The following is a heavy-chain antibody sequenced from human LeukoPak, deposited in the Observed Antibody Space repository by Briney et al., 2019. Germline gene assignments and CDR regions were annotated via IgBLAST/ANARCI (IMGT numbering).Heavy chain of an antibody. J-gene: IGHJ6*02. CDR2: IIPILGIA. CDR1: GGTFSSYA. CDR3: ARDRGTLVAGIVHFYYYYYGMDV. V-gene: IGHV1-69*04. D-gene: IGHD6-19*01. Sequence: SVKVSCKASGGTFSSYAISWVRQAPGQGLEWMGRIIPILGIADYAQKFQGRVTITADKSTSTAYMELSSLRSEDTAVYYCARDRGTLVAGIVHFYYYYYGMDVWGPGTTVTVSS.